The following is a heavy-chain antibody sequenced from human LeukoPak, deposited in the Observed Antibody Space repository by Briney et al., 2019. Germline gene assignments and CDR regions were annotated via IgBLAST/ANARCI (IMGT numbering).Heavy chain of an antibody. D-gene: IGHD5-24*01. CDR3: ARGEMATIFL. V-gene: IGHV4-59*01. J-gene: IGHJ4*02. Sequence: KPSETPSLTCSVSGGSINNDYWTWIRQPPGKGLEWIGYIYYSGSTNYNPSLKSRVTISLDPSKTQFSLKLNSVTAADTAVYFCARGEMATIFLWGQGTLVTVSS. CDR2: IYYSGST. CDR1: GGSINNDY.